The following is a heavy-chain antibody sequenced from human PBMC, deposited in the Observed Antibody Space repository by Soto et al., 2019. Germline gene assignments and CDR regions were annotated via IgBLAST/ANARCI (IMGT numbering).Heavy chain of an antibody. CDR1: GYTFTIYG. CDR2: ISPDNGNT. D-gene: IGHD5-12*01. Sequence: QVQLVQSGGEVKKPGASVKVSCKASGYTFTIYGINWVRQAPGQGLEWMGWISPDNGNTNYAQKLQGRVTMTTDTPKSTANMELRSLRSDDTAVYYCARALGYSGYAGMDVWGQGTTVTVSS. CDR3: ARALGYSGYAGMDV. J-gene: IGHJ6*02. V-gene: IGHV1-18*01.